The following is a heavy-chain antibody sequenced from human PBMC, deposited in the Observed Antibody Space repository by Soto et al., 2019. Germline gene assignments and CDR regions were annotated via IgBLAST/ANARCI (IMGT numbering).Heavy chain of an antibody. CDR1: GYSFTSYW. D-gene: IGHD2-15*01. V-gene: IGHV5-51*01. CDR2: IYPGDSDT. Sequence: GESLKISCKGSGYSFTSYWIGWVRQMPGKGLEWMGIIYPGDSDTRYSPSFQGQVTISADKSISAAYLQWSSLKASDTAMYYCARRGRYCSGGSCYSGWFDPWGQGTLVTVSS. CDR3: ARRGRYCSGGSCYSGWFDP. J-gene: IGHJ5*02.